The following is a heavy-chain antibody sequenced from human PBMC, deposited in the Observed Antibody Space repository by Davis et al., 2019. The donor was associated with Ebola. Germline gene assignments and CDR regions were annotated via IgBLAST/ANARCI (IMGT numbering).Heavy chain of an antibody. CDR3: ARRADV. CDR1: GFTFSSYS. Sequence: GESLKISCAASGFTFSSYSMSWVRQAPGKGLEWVANIKQDGSEKYYVDSVKGRFTISRDNAKNSLYLQMNSLRAEDTAVYYCARRADVWGQGTTVTVSS. CDR2: IKQDGSEK. J-gene: IGHJ6*02. V-gene: IGHV3-7*03.